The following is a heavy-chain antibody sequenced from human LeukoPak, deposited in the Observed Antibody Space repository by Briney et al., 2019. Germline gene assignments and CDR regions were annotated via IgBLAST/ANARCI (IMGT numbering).Heavy chain of an antibody. V-gene: IGHV1-18*01. CDR2: ISAYNGNT. D-gene: IGHD6-13*01. CDR1: GYTFTSYG. CDR3: ARDRGYLADDYFDY. Sequence: ASVKVSCKASGYTFTSYGISWVRQAPGQGLEWMGWISAYNGNTNYAQKLRGRVTMTTDTSTSTAYMELRSLRSDDTAVYYCARDRGYLADDYFDYWGQGTLVTVSS. J-gene: IGHJ4*02.